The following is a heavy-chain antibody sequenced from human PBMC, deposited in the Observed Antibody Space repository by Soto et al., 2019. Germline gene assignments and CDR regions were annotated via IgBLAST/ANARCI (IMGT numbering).Heavy chain of an antibody. V-gene: IGHV3-21*01. CDR3: ARGALGYDLYYGMDV. CDR1: GFTFSSYS. Sequence: EVQLVESGGGLVKPGGSLRLSCAASGFTFSSYSMNWVRQAPGKGLEWVSSISSSSSYIYYADSVKGRFTISRDNAKKSLYLQMNSLRAEDTAVYYCARGALGYDLYYGMDVWGQGTTVTVSS. D-gene: IGHD3-22*01. J-gene: IGHJ6*02. CDR2: ISSSSSYI.